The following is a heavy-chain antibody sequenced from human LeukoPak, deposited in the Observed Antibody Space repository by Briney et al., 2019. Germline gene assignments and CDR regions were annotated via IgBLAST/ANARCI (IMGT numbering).Heavy chain of an antibody. D-gene: IGHD6-25*01. V-gene: IGHV3-48*03. CDR3: ARARLRTLGAFDI. Sequence: GVLRLSCAASGFTFSSYEMNWVRQAPGKGLEWVSYISSSGSTIYYADSVKGRFTISRDSAKNSLYLQMNSLRAEDTAVYYCARARLRTLGAFDIWGQGTMVTVSS. CDR1: GFTFSSYE. CDR2: ISSSGSTI. J-gene: IGHJ3*02.